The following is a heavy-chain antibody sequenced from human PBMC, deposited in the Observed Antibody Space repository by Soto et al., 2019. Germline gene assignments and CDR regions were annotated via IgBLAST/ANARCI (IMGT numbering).Heavy chain of an antibody. J-gene: IGHJ5*02. V-gene: IGHV1-8*01. D-gene: IGHD3-3*01. CDR3: ARPARLDRNWFDP. CDR2: MNPNNGNT. Sequence: ASVKVSCKASGYTFTSYDINWVRQATGQGLEWMGWMNPNNGNTGYAQKLQGRVTMTTDTSTSTAYMELRSLRSDDTAVYYCARPARLDRNWFDPWGQGTLVTVSS. CDR1: GYTFTSYD.